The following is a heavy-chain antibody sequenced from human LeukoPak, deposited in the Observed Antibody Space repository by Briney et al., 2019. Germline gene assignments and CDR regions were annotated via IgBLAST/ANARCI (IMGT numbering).Heavy chain of an antibody. CDR1: GFTFSSYA. CDR3: ARIPQVATVAVPNFDY. J-gene: IGHJ4*02. Sequence: GGSLILSCAASGFTFSSYAMSWVRQAPRKGLEWVSIISGSGDNTHYADSAKGRLTISRDNSKNTLYVQMDSLTAEDTAVYYCARIPQVATVAVPNFDYWGQGTLVTVSS. D-gene: IGHD6-19*01. V-gene: IGHV3-23*01. CDR2: ISGSGDNT.